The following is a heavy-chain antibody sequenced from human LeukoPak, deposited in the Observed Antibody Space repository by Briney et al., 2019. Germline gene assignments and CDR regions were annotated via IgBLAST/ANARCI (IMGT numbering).Heavy chain of an antibody. D-gene: IGHD4-23*01. CDR2: ISASADNT. Sequence: GGSLRLSCVASGFAFSSLSMSWVRQAPGKGLEWDSDISASADNTHYADSVKGRFIIFRDNAKNTLYLQMNSLRAEDTAVYYCAKGGGKVQDYWGQGTLVTVSS. V-gene: IGHV3-23*01. CDR1: GFAFSSLS. CDR3: AKGGGKVQDY. J-gene: IGHJ4*02.